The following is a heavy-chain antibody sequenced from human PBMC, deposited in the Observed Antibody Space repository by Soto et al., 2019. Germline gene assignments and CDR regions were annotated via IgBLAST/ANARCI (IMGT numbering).Heavy chain of an antibody. Sequence: GESLKISCKGSGYSFTSYWIGWVRQMPGKGLEWMGIIYPGDSDTRYSPSFQGQVTISADKSISTAYLQWSSLKASDTAMYYCARLGGYSYGSLYYYYYGMDVWGQGTTVTV. V-gene: IGHV5-51*01. CDR2: IYPGDSDT. D-gene: IGHD5-18*01. CDR3: ARLGGYSYGSLYYYYYGMDV. CDR1: GYSFTSYW. J-gene: IGHJ6*02.